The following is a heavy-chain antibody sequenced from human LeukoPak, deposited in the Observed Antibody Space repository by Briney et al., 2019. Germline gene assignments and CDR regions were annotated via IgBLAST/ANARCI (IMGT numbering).Heavy chain of an antibody. CDR3: AREVSDFWSGYRDAFDI. D-gene: IGHD3-3*01. J-gene: IGHJ3*02. V-gene: IGHV4-61*02. CDR1: GGSISSGSYY. Sequence: SETLSLTCTVSGGSISSGSYYWSWIRQPAGKGLEWIGRIYTSGSTNYNPSLKSRVTISVDTSKNQFSLKLSSVTAADTAVYYCAREVSDFWSGYRDAFDIWGQGTMVTVSS. CDR2: IYTSGST.